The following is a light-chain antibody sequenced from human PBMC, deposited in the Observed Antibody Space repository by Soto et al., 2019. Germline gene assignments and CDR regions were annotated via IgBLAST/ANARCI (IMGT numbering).Light chain of an antibody. J-gene: IGLJ3*02. CDR2: EDT. CDR1: SRDVGNYNL. CDR3: CSYAGSSTYV. V-gene: IGLV2-23*01. Sequence: QSVLTQPASVSGSPGQSITISCTGTSRDVGNYNLVSWYQQHPGKAPKLMIYEDTKRPSGVSSRFSGSKSAYTASLTISALQPEDEAYYYCCSYAGSSTYVFGGGTKLTVL.